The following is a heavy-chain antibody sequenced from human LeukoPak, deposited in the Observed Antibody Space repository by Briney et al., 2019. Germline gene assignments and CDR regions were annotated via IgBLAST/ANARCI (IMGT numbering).Heavy chain of an antibody. D-gene: IGHD1-1*01. CDR3: ARYYRRWNWNDGGWFDP. J-gene: IGHJ5*02. Sequence: SVKVSCKASGGTFTSYAISWVRQAPGQGLEWMGGIIPNFGTANYAQKFQGRVTMTADKPTTTTYMELSSRRSEDTAVYYCARYYRRWNWNDGGWFDPWGQGTLVTVSS. V-gene: IGHV1-69*06. CDR1: GGTFTSYA. CDR2: IIPNFGTA.